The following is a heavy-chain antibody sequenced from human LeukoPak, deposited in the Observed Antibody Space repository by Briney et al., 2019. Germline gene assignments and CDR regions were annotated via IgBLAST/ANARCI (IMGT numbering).Heavy chain of an antibody. D-gene: IGHD3-9*01. Sequence: GGSLRLSCAASGFTFSSYWMSWVRQAPGKGLEWVANIKQDGSEKYYVDSVKGRFTISRDNAKNSLYLQMNSLRAEDTAVYYCARDFDDILTGYYYYYYYGMDVWGQGTTVTVSS. CDR2: IKQDGSEK. J-gene: IGHJ6*02. CDR1: GFTFSSYW. CDR3: ARDFDDILTGYYYYYYYGMDV. V-gene: IGHV3-7*05.